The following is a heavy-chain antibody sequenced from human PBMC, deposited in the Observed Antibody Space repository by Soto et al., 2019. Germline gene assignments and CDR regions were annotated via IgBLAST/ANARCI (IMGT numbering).Heavy chain of an antibody. CDR2: IWYDGSNK. J-gene: IGHJ4*02. V-gene: IGHV3-33*01. Sequence: QVQLVESEGGVVQPGRSLRLSCAASGFTFSSYGMHWVSQAPGKGLEWVAVIWYDGSNKYYADSVKGRFTISRDNSKNTLYLEMNSLRAEDTAVYYCARGAAAAGPFDYWGQGTLVTVSS. D-gene: IGHD6-13*01. CDR3: ARGAAAAGPFDY. CDR1: GFTFSSYG.